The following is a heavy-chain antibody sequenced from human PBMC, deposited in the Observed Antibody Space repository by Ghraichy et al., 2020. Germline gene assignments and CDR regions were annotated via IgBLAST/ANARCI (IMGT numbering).Heavy chain of an antibody. D-gene: IGHD4-23*01. Sequence: SETLSLTCTVSGGSISAYYWSWIRQPPGEGLEWIGYMSSGGSTSYNPSLRSRITMSVDTPKNQFSLKLSSVTAADAAIYYCARRLYSGNTGNWFDPWGQGTLVTVSS. CDR2: MSSGGST. V-gene: IGHV4-59*08. CDR1: GGSISAYY. CDR3: ARRLYSGNTGNWFDP. J-gene: IGHJ5*02.